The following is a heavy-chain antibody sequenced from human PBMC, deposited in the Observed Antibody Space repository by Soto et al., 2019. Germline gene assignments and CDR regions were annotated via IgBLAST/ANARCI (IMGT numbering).Heavy chain of an antibody. J-gene: IGHJ3*01. CDR1: GFTFSSYG. Sequence: GGSLRLSCAASGFTFSSYGMHWVRQAPGKGLEWVAVIWYDGSNKYYADSVKGRFTISRDNSKNTLYLQMNSLRAEDTAVYYCAKDRGIEGSSVRAFDVWGQGTMVTVSS. D-gene: IGHD1-26*01. CDR2: IWYDGSNK. V-gene: IGHV3-33*06. CDR3: AKDRGIEGSSVRAFDV.